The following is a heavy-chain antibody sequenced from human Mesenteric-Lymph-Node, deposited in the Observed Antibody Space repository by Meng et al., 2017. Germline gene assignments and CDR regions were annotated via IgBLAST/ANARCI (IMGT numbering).Heavy chain of an antibody. CDR3: AKGGYSSSWYADYYYYYGMDV. CDR1: GFTFSSYW. CDR2: INSDGIST. D-gene: IGHD6-13*01. V-gene: IGHV3-74*01. Sequence: GESLKISCAASGFTFSSYWMHWVRQAPGKGLVWVSRINSDGISTSYADSVKGRFTISRDNAKNSLYLQMNSLRAEDTALYYCAKGGYSSSWYADYYYYYGMDVWGEGTTVTVSS. J-gene: IGHJ6*04.